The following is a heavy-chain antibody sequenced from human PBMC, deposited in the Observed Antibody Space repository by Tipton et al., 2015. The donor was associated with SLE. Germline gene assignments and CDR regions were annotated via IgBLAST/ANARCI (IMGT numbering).Heavy chain of an antibody. CDR1: GYTFTGYY. CDR2: INPNSGGT. Sequence: QLVQSGAEVKKPGASVKVSCKASGYTFTGYYMHWVRQAPGQGLEWMGWINPNSGGTNYAQKFQGRVTMTRDTSISTAYMELSRLRSDDTAVYYCARAAGLQSNWYFDRWGRGPLVTVSS. D-gene: IGHD2-21*01. J-gene: IGHJ2*01. CDR3: ARAAGLQSNWYFDR. V-gene: IGHV1-2*02.